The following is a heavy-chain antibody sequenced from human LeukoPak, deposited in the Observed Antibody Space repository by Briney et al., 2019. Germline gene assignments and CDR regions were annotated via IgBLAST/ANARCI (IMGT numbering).Heavy chain of an antibody. J-gene: IGHJ4*02. CDR2: IYYSGST. Sequence: SETLSLTCAVYGGSFSVYYWSWIRQHPGKGLEWIGYIYYSGSTYYNPSLKSRVTISVDTSKNQFSLKLSSVTAADTAVYYCARSGSEFVVVPAATFDYWGQGTLVTVSS. D-gene: IGHD2-2*01. CDR3: ARSGSEFVVVPAATFDY. CDR1: GGSFSVYY. V-gene: IGHV4-31*11.